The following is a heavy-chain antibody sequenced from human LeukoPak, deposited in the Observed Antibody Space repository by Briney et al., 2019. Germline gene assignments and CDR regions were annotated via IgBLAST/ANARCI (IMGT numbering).Heavy chain of an antibody. V-gene: IGHV5-51*01. CDR3: ARLPRVRKDWYFDL. CDR1: GYSFTSYW. Sequence: GESLRISCKGSGYSFTSYWIGWVRPMPGKGLEWMGIIYPGDSDTRYSPSFQGQVTISADKSISTAYLQWSSLKASDTAMYYCARLPRVRKDWYFDLWGGGTLVTVSS. D-gene: IGHD4/OR15-4a*01. J-gene: IGHJ2*01. CDR2: IYPGDSDT.